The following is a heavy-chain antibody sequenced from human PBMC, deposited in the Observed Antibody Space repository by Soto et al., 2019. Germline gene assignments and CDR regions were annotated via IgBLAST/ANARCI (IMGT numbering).Heavy chain of an antibody. D-gene: IGHD6-19*01. V-gene: IGHV2-5*02. CDR3: AHHSSGWYAPGWYFDL. Sequence: SGPTLVNPTQTLTLTCTFSGFSLSTSGVGVGWIRQPPGKALEWLALIYWDDDKRYSPSLKSRLTITKDTSKNQVVLTMTNMDPVDTATYYCAHHSSGWYAPGWYFDLWGRGTLVTVSS. CDR1: GFSLSTSGVG. CDR2: IYWDDDK. J-gene: IGHJ2*01.